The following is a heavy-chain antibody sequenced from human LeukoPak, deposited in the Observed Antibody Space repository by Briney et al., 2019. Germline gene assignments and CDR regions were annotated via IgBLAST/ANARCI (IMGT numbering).Heavy chain of an antibody. CDR2: ISGSGGST. CDR1: GFTFSSYA. Sequence: GGSLRLSCAASGFTFSSYAMSWVRQAPGKGLEWVSAISGSGGSTYYADSVKGRFTISRDNSKNTLYLQMNSLRAEDTAVYYCARDVWAAAGLYYYYMDVWGKGTTVTVSS. CDR3: ARDVWAAAGLYYYYMDV. J-gene: IGHJ6*03. D-gene: IGHD6-13*01. V-gene: IGHV3-23*01.